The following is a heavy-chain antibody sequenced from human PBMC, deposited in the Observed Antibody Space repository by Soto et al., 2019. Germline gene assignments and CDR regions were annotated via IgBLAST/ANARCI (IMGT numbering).Heavy chain of an antibody. CDR1: GFTFSSYS. CDR3: AVKRSDNNPFDY. J-gene: IGHJ4*02. V-gene: IGHV3-23*01. D-gene: IGHD3-10*01. Sequence: GGSLRLSCAASGFTFSSYSTNWVRQTPGKGLEWVSIISGGATVTYYADSVKGRFTISRDNSKNMVYLQMNSLSSEDTGTYYCAVKRSDNNPFDYWGQGTQVTVSS. CDR2: ISGGATVT.